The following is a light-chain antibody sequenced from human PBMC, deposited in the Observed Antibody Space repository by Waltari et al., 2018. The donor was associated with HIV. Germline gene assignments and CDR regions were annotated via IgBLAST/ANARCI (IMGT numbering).Light chain of an antibody. V-gene: IGLV1-40*01. CDR2: SDN. CDR3: QSYDTSLTGWI. Sequence: QSVLTQPPSVSGAPGQTVTISCTGSGSNIGAGYDVHWYQQFPGTAPRLLIYSDNNRPPGVPDRFSGSKSGTSASLAISGLRAEDEADYYCQSYDTSLTGWIFGGGTKLTV. J-gene: IGLJ2*01. CDR1: GSNIGAGYD.